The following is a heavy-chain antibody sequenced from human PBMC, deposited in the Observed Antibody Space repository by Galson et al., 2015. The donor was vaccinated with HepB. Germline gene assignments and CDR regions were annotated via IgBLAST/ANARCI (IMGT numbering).Heavy chain of an antibody. D-gene: IGHD2-15*01. CDR1: GDSISSRNW. Sequence: SETLSLTCAVSGDSISSRNWWSWVRQPPGKGQEWIGEIYNSGTTNYNPSLKSRVTISIDKSKNDFSLKLNSVTAADTAVYYCAREGSAHADAFDIWGQGTMVIVSS. J-gene: IGHJ3*02. CDR2: IYNSGTT. CDR3: AREGSAHADAFDI. V-gene: IGHV4-4*02.